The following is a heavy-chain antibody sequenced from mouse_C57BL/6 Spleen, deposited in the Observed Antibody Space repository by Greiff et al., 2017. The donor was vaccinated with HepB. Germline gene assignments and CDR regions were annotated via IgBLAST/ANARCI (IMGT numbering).Heavy chain of an antibody. Sequence: VQLQQSGPELVKPGASVKISCKASGYTFTDYYMNWVKQSHGKSLEWIGDINPNNGGTSYNQKFKGKATLTVDKSSSTAYMELRSLTSEDSAVYYCARETTVEGAYAMDYWGQGTSVTVSS. D-gene: IGHD1-1*01. J-gene: IGHJ4*01. CDR3: ARETTVEGAYAMDY. CDR1: GYTFTDYY. CDR2: INPNNGGT. V-gene: IGHV1-26*01.